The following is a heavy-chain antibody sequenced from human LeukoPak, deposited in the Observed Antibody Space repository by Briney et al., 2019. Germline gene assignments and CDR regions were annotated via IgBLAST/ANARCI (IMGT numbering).Heavy chain of an antibody. D-gene: IGHD3-3*01. CDR2: ISGSGGST. Sequence: GGSLRLSCAASGFTVSSNYMSWVRQAPGRGLEWVSAISGSGGSTFYADSVKGRFTVSRDNSKNTLYLQMSTLTVEDTAVYYCAKDKRILQWLDPLDIWGQGTMVTVSS. V-gene: IGHV3-23*01. J-gene: IGHJ3*02. CDR3: AKDKRILQWLDPLDI. CDR1: GFTVSSNY.